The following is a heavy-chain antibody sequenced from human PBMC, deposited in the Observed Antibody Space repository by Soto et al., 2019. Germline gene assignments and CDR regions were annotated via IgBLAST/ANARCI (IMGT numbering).Heavy chain of an antibody. Sequence: PGESLKISCKGSGYNFAGYWIAWVRQMPGKGLELMGIIYPSDSDTRYRPSFQGQVTISADKSISSAYLQWSSLRASDTAMYYCARGGVSTRTFDYWGQGTPVSVSS. CDR2: IYPSDSDT. J-gene: IGHJ4*02. CDR1: GYNFAGYW. D-gene: IGHD3-3*01. V-gene: IGHV5-51*01. CDR3: ARGGVSTRTFDY.